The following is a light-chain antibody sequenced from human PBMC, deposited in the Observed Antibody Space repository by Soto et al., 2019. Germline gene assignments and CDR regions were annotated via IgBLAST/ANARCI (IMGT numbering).Light chain of an antibody. CDR2: GVS. CDR1: QSVSTN. J-gene: IGKJ4*01. CDR3: QQYNNWPPT. V-gene: IGKV3-15*01. Sequence: EKVMTQSPATLSVSPGERATLSCRASQSVSTNLAWYQQKPGQAPRLLIYGVSTRATGIPARFSGSGSGTEFTLTINSLQSEDFVVYYCQQYNNWPPTFGGGTKVDIK.